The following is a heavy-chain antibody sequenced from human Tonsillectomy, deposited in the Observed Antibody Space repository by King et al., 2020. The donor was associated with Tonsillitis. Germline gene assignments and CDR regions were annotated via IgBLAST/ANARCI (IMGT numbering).Heavy chain of an antibody. CDR2: ISYDGSNK. D-gene: IGHD5-24*01. J-gene: IGHJ6*03. CDR3: ARDLRAPHYYNYMDV. V-gene: IGHV3-30*01. Sequence: VQLVESGGGVVQPGRSLRLSCAASGFTFSRYAMHWVRQAPGKGLEWVAGISYDGSNKYYADSVKGRFTISRDNSKNTLYLQMNSMRAEDTAVYYCARDLRAPHYYNYMDVWGKGTTVTVSS. CDR1: GFTFSRYA.